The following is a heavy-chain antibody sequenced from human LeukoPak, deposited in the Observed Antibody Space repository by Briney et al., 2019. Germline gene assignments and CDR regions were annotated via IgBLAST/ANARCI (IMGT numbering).Heavy chain of an antibody. CDR2: ISGSGGST. CDR3: ASYDRSDYYPTYYFDY. Sequence: HTGGSLRLSCAASGFTFITYAMSWVRQAPGKGLDWVSSISGSGGSTYYADSVKGRFTIPRDNSKNTLYLQMNNLRAEDTAVYYCASYDRSDYYPTYYFDYWGQGTLVTVSS. D-gene: IGHD3-22*01. CDR1: GFTFITYA. J-gene: IGHJ4*02. V-gene: IGHV3-23*01.